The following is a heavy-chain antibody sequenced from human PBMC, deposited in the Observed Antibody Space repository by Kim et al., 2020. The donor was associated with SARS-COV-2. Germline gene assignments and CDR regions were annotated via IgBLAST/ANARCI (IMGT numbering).Heavy chain of an antibody. J-gene: IGHJ4*02. Sequence: GGSLRLSCAASGFTFSSYAMHWVRQAPGKGLEWVAVISYDGSNKYYADSVKGRFTISRDNSKNTLYLQMNSLRAEDTAVYYCARGMRTLGYFDYWGQGTL. CDR2: ISYDGSNK. CDR3: ARGMRTLGYFDY. D-gene: IGHD2-2*01. V-gene: IGHV3-30*04. CDR1: GFTFSSYA.